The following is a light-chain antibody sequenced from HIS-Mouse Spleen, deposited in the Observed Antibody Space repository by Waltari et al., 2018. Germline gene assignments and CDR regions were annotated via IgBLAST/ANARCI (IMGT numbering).Light chain of an antibody. CDR2: EDS. CDR1: ALPQKY. V-gene: IGLV3-10*01. Sequence: SYELTQPPSVSVSPGQTARITCSGDALPQKYAYWYQQKSGQAPVPVIYEDSKRPSGIPERFAGSSSGTIATLTISGAQVEDEADYYCDSTDSSGNHRVFGGGTKLTVL. CDR3: DSTDSSGNHRV. J-gene: IGLJ2*01.